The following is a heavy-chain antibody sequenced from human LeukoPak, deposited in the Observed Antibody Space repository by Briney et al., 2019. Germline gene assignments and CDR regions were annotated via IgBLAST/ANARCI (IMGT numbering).Heavy chain of an antibody. CDR2: IRYDGSNK. Sequence: GGSLRLSCAASGFTFSSYGMHWVRQAPGKGLEWVAFIRYDGSNKYYADSVKGRFTISRDNSKNTLYLQMNRLRAEDTAVYYCTKDSSRVAVVPAAHYYWGPGNLVTVSS. CDR1: GFTFSSYG. V-gene: IGHV3-30*02. D-gene: IGHD2-2*01. J-gene: IGHJ4*02. CDR3: TKDSSRVAVVPAAHYY.